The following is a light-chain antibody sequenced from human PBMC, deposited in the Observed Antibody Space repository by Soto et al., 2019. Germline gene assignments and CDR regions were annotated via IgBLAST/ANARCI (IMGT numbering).Light chain of an antibody. CDR2: EVN. CDR3: SPYTSNSTYV. V-gene: IGLV2-18*02. J-gene: IGLJ1*01. CDR1: SSDVGSYNR. Sequence: QSVLTQPPSVSGSPGQSVTISCTGTSSDVGSYNRVSWYQQPPGTAPKLMIYEVNNRPSGVPDRFSGSKSGNMASLTISGLQAEDEADYYCSPYTSNSTYVFGPGTKVTVL.